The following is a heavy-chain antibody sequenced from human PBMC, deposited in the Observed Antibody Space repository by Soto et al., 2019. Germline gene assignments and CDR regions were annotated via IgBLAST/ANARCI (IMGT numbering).Heavy chain of an antibody. D-gene: IGHD2-2*02. J-gene: IGHJ5*02. V-gene: IGHV4-39*01. CDR3: ARQVPAAIRLGWFDP. CDR1: GGSISRSTYS. CDR2: IYYSGST. Sequence: SESLSLTCTVSGGSISRSTYSWGWLRQPPGKGLEWIGSIYYSGSTYYRPSLKSRGTISVDTSKNQFSLKLSSVTAADTAVYYCARQVPAAIRLGWFDPWGQGTLVTVSS.